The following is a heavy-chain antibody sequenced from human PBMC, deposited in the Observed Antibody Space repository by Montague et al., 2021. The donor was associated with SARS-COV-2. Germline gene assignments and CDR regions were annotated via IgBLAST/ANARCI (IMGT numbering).Heavy chain of an antibody. V-gene: IGHV6-1*01. CDR1: GDSASSKSVA. CDR3: ASSGITLTGLDAFDI. D-gene: IGHD3-9*01. CDR2: TCYRSKWDS. J-gene: IGHJ3*02. Sequence: CAISGDSASSKSVAWNWIRQSPSRGLEWLGRTCYRSKWDSDYAEXVKRRLVITPDTSKNQVSLQLNSVIPEDTAVYFCASSGITLTGLDAFDIWGQGTMVTVSS.